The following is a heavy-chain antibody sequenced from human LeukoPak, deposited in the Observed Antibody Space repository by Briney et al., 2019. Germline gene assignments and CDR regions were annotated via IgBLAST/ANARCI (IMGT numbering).Heavy chain of an antibody. V-gene: IGHV4-61*05. J-gene: IGHJ3*02. D-gene: IGHD4/OR15-4a*01. CDR3: ARVAWRLCAFDI. Sequence: PSETLSLTCTVSGGSISSSSYYWGWIRQPPGKGLEWIGYIYYRGSTNYNPSLKSRVTISVDTSKNQFSLKLSSVTAADTAVYYCARVAWRLCAFDIWGQGTMVTVSS. CDR2: IYYRGST. CDR1: GGSISSSSYY.